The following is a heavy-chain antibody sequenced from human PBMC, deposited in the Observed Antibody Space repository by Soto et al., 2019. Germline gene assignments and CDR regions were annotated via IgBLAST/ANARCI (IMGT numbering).Heavy chain of an antibody. Sequence: SETLSLTCAVSGGSISSYYWSWIRQPPGKGLEWIGYIHYSGSTKYNPSLKSRVTISVDTSKNQFSLKLSSVTAADTAVYYCARDRGGVASNWFDPWGQGTLVTVSS. CDR3: ARDRGGVASNWFDP. V-gene: IGHV4-59*01. CDR2: IHYSGST. J-gene: IGHJ5*02. D-gene: IGHD3-10*01. CDR1: GGSISSYY.